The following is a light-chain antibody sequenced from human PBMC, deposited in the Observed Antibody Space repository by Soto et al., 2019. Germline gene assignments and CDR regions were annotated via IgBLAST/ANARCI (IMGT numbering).Light chain of an antibody. V-gene: IGKV3-20*01. CDR3: QQYTGPPTT. CDR2: GAS. CDR1: QTVSSNS. Sequence: EIILTHAPNTLALSPGQRATHSGRASQTVSSNSLAWCQQRSGQAPRLLIYGASTRAAGIPDRFSGSWSGTDVTLTITRLEPEVSAVYFCQQYTGPPTTCGQGTRLEIK. J-gene: IGKJ5*01.